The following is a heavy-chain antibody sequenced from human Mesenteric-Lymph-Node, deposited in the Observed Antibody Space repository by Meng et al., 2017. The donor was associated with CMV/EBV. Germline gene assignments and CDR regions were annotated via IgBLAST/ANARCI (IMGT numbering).Heavy chain of an antibody. CDR3: ARHQRWLKSEGGFNY. Sequence: LRHCVGGLCNLSETLSPPSAFSGGSLGVYYGGWIRQTPGKGLEWIGEINHRGSTNYNPSLKSRVTISVDTSKNQFSLKLSSVTAADTAVYYCARHQRWLKSEGGFNYWGQGTLVTVSS. CDR2: INHRGST. CDR1: GGSLGVYY. D-gene: IGHD4-23*01. J-gene: IGHJ4*02. V-gene: IGHV4-34*01.